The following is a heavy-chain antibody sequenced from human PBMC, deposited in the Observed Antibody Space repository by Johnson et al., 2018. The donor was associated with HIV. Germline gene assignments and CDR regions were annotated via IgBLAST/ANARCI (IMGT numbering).Heavy chain of an antibody. Sequence: QMQLVESGGGLVQPGGSLRLSCAASGFTFSSYGMHWVRQAPGKGLEWVAFIRYDGSNRYYADSVKGRFIISRDNARNSLYLQMNSLRGEDTAVYYCASPGFGEGVPDAFDIWGQGTMVTVSS. CDR3: ASPGFGEGVPDAFDI. CDR1: GFTFSSYG. CDR2: IRYDGSNR. V-gene: IGHV3-30*02. J-gene: IGHJ3*02. D-gene: IGHD3-10*01.